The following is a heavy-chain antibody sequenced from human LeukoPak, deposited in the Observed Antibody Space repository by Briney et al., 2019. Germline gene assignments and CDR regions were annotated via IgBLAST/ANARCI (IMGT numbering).Heavy chain of an antibody. D-gene: IGHD3-22*01. CDR3: AKDRRNYYDSSGYLFSDAFDI. V-gene: IGHV3-33*06. CDR2: IWYDGSNK. Sequence: SGGSLRLSCAASGFTFSSYGMHWVRQAPGKGLEWVAVIWYDGSNKYYADSVKGRFTISRDNSKNTLYLQMNSLRAEDTAVYYCAKDRRNYYDSSGYLFSDAFDIWGQGTMVTVSS. CDR1: GFTFSSYG. J-gene: IGHJ3*02.